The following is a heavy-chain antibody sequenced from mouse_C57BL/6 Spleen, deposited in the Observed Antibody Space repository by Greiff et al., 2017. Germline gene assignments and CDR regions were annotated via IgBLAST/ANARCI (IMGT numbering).Heavy chain of an antibody. CDR1: GYAFSSYW. CDR2: IYPGDGDT. D-gene: IGHD2-2*01. CDR3: ARSRGYDEGYAMDY. J-gene: IGHJ4*01. V-gene: IGHV1-80*01. Sequence: VKLVESGAELVKPGASVKISCKASGYAFSSYWMNWVKQRPGKGLEWIGQIYPGDGDTNYNGKFKGKATLTADKSSSTAYMQLSSLTSEDSAVYFCARSRGYDEGYAMDYWGQGTSVTVSS.